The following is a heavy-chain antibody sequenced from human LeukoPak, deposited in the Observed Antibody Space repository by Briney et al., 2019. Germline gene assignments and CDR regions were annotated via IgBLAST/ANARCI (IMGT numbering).Heavy chain of an antibody. V-gene: IGHV1-18*04. D-gene: IGHD2-15*01. Sequence: ASVKVSCKASGYTFTGYYMHWVRQAPGQGLEWMGWISAYNGNTNYAQKLQGRVTMTTDTSTSTAYMELRSLRSDDTAVYYCARDQEDFDYWGQGTLVTVSS. CDR1: GYTFTGYY. CDR3: ARDQEDFDY. CDR2: ISAYNGNT. J-gene: IGHJ4*02.